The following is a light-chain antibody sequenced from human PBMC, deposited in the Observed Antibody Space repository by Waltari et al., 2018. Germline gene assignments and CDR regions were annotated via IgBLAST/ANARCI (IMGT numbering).Light chain of an antibody. CDR3: SSYAGNDLVI. J-gene: IGLJ2*01. Sequence: QSALTQPASVSGSPGQSITIPCTGTNSDVGSYNYVSWYQQHPGKAPKLMIYEVTNRPSVLSNRFCGCKSGNTASLPITELQAEDEADYYCSSYAGNDLVIFGGGTKLTVL. CDR1: NSDVGSYNY. V-gene: IGLV2-14*01. CDR2: EVT.